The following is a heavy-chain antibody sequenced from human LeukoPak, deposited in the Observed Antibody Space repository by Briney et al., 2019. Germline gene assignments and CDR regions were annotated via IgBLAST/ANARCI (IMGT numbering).Heavy chain of an antibody. V-gene: IGHV1-2*02. CDR1: GYTFTGYY. CDR3: ARGPYSSSWPFDY. D-gene: IGHD6-13*01. CDR2: INPNSGGT. J-gene: IGHJ4*02. Sequence: ASVKVSCKASGYTFTGYYMHWVRQAPGQGLEWMGWINPNSGGTSYAQKFQGRVTMTRDTSISTAYMELSRLRSDDTAVYYCARGPYSSSWPFDYWGQGTLVTVSS.